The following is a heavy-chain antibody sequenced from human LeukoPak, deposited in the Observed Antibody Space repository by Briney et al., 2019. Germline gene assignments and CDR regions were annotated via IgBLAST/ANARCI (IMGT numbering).Heavy chain of an antibody. J-gene: IGHJ4*02. Sequence: GGSLRLSCAASGFTFSTYWMSWVRQAPGKGLEWVANIKQDGSEKYYVDSVKGRFTISRDNAKNSLYLQTNSLRTEDTAVYYCARDSTLRYYFDYWGQGTLVTVSS. V-gene: IGHV3-7*03. CDR2: IKQDGSEK. D-gene: IGHD5/OR15-5a*01. CDR3: ARDSTLRYYFDY. CDR1: GFTFSTYW.